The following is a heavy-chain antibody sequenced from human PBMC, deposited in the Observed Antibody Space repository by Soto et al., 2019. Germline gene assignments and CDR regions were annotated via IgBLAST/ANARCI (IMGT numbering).Heavy chain of an antibody. CDR1: GFTFSSYW. D-gene: IGHD3-3*01. J-gene: IGHJ6*02. V-gene: IGHV3-7*01. Sequence: GGSLRLSCAASGFTFSSYWMSWVRQAPGKGLEWVANIKQDGSEKYYVDSVKGRFTISRDNAKNSLYPQMNSLRAEDTAVYYCARDKSTDFWSGYYTYYYYGMDVWGQGTTVTVSS. CDR3: ARDKSTDFWSGYYTYYYYGMDV. CDR2: IKQDGSEK.